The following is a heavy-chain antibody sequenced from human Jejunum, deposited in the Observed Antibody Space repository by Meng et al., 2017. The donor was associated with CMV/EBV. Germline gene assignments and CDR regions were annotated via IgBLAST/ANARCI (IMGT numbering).Heavy chain of an antibody. Sequence: YTFTGYAIHWVRPAPGQRLEWMGWINGGNGNTEYSQKFQGRLTITRDTSAGTAYMELSSMRSEDTAMYYCATEYYYDSSDYPTSFDCWGQGTLVTVSS. CDR2: INGGNGNT. J-gene: IGHJ4*02. V-gene: IGHV1-3*01. D-gene: IGHD3-22*01. CDR1: YTFTGYA. CDR3: ATEYYYDSSDYPTSFDC.